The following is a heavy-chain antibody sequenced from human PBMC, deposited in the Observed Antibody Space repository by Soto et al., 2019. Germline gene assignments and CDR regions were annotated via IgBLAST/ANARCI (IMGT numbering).Heavy chain of an antibody. CDR1: GFTFGDYA. J-gene: IGHJ4*02. CDR3: TSSSGYYGSPALFDY. CDR2: IRGKAYGGTT. V-gene: IGHV3-49*03. Sequence: GSLRLSCTASGFTFGDYAMSWFRQAPGKGLEWVGFIRGKAYGGTTEYAASVKGRFTISRDDSKSIAYLQMNSLKTEDTAVYYCTSSSGYYGSPALFDYWGQGTLVTSPQ. D-gene: IGHD3-10*01.